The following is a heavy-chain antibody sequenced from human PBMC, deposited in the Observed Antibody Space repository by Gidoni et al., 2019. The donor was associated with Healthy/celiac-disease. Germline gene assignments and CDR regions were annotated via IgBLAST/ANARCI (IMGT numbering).Heavy chain of an antibody. CDR3: ARDPLYYDFWSGPLDY. V-gene: IGHV1-18*01. CDR2: INAYNGNT. CDR1: GYTFTSYG. J-gene: IGHJ4*02. Sequence: QVQLVQSGAEVKKPVASVMVSCKASGYTFTSYGISWVRQAPGQGLEWMGWINAYNGNTNNAQKLQGRVTMTTDTYTSTDYMELRSLRSDDTAVYYCARDPLYYDFWSGPLDYWGQGTLVTVSS. D-gene: IGHD3-3*01.